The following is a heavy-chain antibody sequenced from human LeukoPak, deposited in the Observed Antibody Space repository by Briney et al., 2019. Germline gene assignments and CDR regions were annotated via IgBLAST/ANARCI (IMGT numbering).Heavy chain of an antibody. D-gene: IGHD1-26*01. V-gene: IGHV4-59*08. CDR3: ARATSVGNWYFEL. Sequence: PSETLSLTCTVSGGSISSYYWSWLRQPPGKGLEWIGYIYYSGSPNYNTSLKSRVPISVTPSKNQFSLKLRSVTAADTAVIYVARATSVGNWYFELWGRGTLVTVSS. CDR1: GGSISSYY. CDR2: IYYSGSP. J-gene: IGHJ2*01.